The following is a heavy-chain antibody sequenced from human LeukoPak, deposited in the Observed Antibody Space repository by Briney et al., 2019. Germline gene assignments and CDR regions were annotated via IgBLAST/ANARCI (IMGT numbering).Heavy chain of an antibody. CDR3: ARDKVPATKDAFDI. D-gene: IGHD4/OR15-4a*01. CDR2: IKQDGSEK. Sequence: QTGGSLRLSCAASGFTFSSYWMSWVRQAPGKGLEWVANIKQDGSEKYYVDSVKGRFTISRDNAKNSLYLQMNSLRAEDTAVYYCARDKVPATKDAFDIWGQGTMVTVSS. J-gene: IGHJ3*02. CDR1: GFTFSSYW. V-gene: IGHV3-7*01.